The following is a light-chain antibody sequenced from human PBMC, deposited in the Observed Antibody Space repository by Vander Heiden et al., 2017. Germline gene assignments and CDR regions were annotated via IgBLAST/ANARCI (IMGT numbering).Light chain of an antibody. J-gene: IGLJ3*02. CDR2: ATS. CDR3: LLSYSGAHWV. V-gene: IGLV7-46*01. Sequence: QAVVTQEPSLTVSPGGTVTVTCCSSPGAVTSGHYTFWLQQKPGQAPRTRTYATSHEHAWTPARFSGSLLGGKAALTLSGAQPEDEADDDCLLSYSGAHWVFGGGTKLTVL. CDR1: PGAVTSGHY.